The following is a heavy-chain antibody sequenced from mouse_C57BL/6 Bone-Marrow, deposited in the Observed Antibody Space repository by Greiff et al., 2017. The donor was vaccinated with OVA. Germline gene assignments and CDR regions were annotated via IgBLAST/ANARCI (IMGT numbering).Heavy chain of an antibody. Sequence: QVQLKESGPGLVQPSQSLSITCTVSGFSLTSYGVHWVRQSPGKGLEWLGVIWSGGSTDYNAAFISRLSISKDNSKSQVFFKMNSLQADDTAIYYCARKWELTGTRGWFAYWGQGTLVTVSA. CDR3: ARKWELTGTRGWFAY. CDR2: IWSGGST. CDR1: GFSLTSYG. V-gene: IGHV2-2*01. D-gene: IGHD4-1*01. J-gene: IGHJ3*01.